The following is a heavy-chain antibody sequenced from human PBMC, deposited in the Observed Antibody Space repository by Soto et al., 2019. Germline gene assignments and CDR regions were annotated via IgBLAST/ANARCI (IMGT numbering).Heavy chain of an antibody. CDR3: AREAIAVLNWFDP. V-gene: IGHV3-48*02. D-gene: IGHD6-19*01. CDR1: GFTFSSYS. J-gene: IGHJ5*02. CDR2: ISSSSSTI. Sequence: EVQLVESGGGLVQPGGSLRLSCAASGFTFSSYSMNWVRQAPGKGLEWVSYISSSSSTIYYADSVKGRFTSSRDNAKNSLYLQMNGLRDEDTAVYYCAREAIAVLNWFDPWGQGTLVTVSS.